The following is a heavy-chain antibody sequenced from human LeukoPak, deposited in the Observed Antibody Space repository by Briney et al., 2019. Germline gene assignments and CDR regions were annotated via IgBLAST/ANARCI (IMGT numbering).Heavy chain of an antibody. Sequence: TGGSLRLSCAASGFTFSSYGMHWVRQAPGKGLEWVAFIRYDGSNKYYADSVKGRFTISRDNSKNTLYLQMNSLRAEDTAVYYCAKASYYYDSSGYYHWGQGTLVTVSS. CDR1: GFTFSSYG. CDR3: AKASYYYDSSGYYH. D-gene: IGHD3-22*01. V-gene: IGHV3-30*02. J-gene: IGHJ5*02. CDR2: IRYDGSNK.